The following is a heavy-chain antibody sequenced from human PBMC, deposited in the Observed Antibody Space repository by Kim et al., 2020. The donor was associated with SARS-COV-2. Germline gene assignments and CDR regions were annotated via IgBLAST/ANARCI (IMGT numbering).Heavy chain of an antibody. D-gene: IGHD3-3*01. CDR3: ARHGLVSYYDFWFDP. J-gene: IGHJ5*02. V-gene: IGHV4-39*01. Sequence: SETLSLTCTVSGGSISSSSYYWGWIRQPPGKGLEWIGSIYYSGSTYYNPSLKSRVTISVDTSKNQFSLKLSSVTAADTAVYYCARHGLVSYYDFWFDPWGQGTLVTVSS. CDR1: GGSISSSSYY. CDR2: IYYSGST.